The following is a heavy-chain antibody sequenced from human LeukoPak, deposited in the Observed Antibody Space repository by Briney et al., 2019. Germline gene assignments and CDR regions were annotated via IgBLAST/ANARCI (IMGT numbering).Heavy chain of an antibody. J-gene: IGHJ5*02. D-gene: IGHD4-11*01. Sequence: SEALSLTCSLSGGSVSSCYYYWLRQPPGKGLEWIGYIYYSGSTNYNPSLKRRVTISVATSKNQFSLCLNSVTAADTAVSYCERAVTVRVWRGFDPWGQGTLVTVSS. CDR2: IYYSGST. V-gene: IGHV4-59*02. CDR3: ERAVTVRVWRGFDP. CDR1: GGSVSSCY.